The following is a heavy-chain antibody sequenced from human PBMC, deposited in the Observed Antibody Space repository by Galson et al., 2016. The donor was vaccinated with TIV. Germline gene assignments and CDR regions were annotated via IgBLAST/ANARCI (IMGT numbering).Heavy chain of an antibody. D-gene: IGHD5-18*01. CDR2: IIPLFGEA. CDR1: GDTFSSFV. V-gene: IGHV1-69*13. CDR3: AKCRNTAMDTYYYYYGLDV. Sequence: SVKVSCKASGDTFSSFVISWVRQAPGQVLEWMGGIIPLFGEAHYAQKFQGRVTISADESTSTVYMELSGLRSGDTAMYYCAKCRNTAMDTYYYYYGLDVWGQGTTVTVSS. J-gene: IGHJ6*02.